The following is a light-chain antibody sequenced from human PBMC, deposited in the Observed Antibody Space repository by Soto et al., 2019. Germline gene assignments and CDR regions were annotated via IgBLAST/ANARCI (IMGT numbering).Light chain of an antibody. J-gene: IGLJ1*01. CDR1: NSDIGNYNI. CDR3: GSYPGSDVFV. V-gene: IGLV2-23*02. CDR2: EVT. Sequence: QSALTQPASVSGSPGQSITISCTGTNSDIGNYNIVSWYQQHPDKAPKLTIYEVTKRPSGVSNRFAGSKSGNTASLTLSGLQAEDEGDYHWGSYPGSDVFVFGTGTQLTVL.